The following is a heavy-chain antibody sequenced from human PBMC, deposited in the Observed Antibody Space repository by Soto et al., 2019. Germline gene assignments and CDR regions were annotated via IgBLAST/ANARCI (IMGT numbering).Heavy chain of an antibody. Sequence: WTWIRQSPGKGLEWIGEINHSGSTNYNPSLKSRVTILVDTSKSQFSLMLTSVTAADTAVYYCARDPLGTNLRGYSPWGQGTLVTVSS. CDR2: INHSGST. V-gene: IGHV4-34*01. CDR3: ARDPLGTNLRGYSP. J-gene: IGHJ5*02. D-gene: IGHD3-10*01.